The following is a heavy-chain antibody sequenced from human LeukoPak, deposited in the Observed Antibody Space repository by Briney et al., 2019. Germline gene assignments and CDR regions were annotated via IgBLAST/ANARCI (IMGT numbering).Heavy chain of an antibody. D-gene: IGHD4-11*01. V-gene: IGHV3-73*01. CDR3: ARVGSSGTVKYFDY. J-gene: IGHJ4*02. CDR2: IRSKANSYAT. Sequence: PGGSLRLSCAASGFTFSVSAMHWVRQASGKGLEWVGRIRSKANSYATAYVASVKGRFTISRDDSKNTAYPQMNSLRAEDMAVYYCARVGSSGTVKYFDYWGQGTLVTVSS. CDR1: GFTFSVSA.